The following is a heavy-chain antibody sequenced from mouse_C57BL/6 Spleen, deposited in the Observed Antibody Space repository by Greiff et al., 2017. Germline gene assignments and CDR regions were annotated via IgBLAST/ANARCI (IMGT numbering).Heavy chain of an antibody. Sequence: VQLQASGPELVKPGASVKISCKASGYAFSSSWMNWVKQRPGKGLEWIGRIYPGDGDTNYNGKFKGKATLTADKSSSTAYMQLSSLTSEDSAVYFCADGYYVDYWGQGTTLTVSS. CDR2: IYPGDGDT. CDR3: ADGYYVDY. D-gene: IGHD2-3*01. CDR1: GYAFSSSW. J-gene: IGHJ2*01. V-gene: IGHV1-82*01.